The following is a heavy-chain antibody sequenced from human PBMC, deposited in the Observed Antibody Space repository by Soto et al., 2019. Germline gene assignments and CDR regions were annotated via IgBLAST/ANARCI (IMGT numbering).Heavy chain of an antibody. Sequence: QVHLVQSGAEVKRPGDSVKVSCKASGYTFTDYHIHWVRQAPGQGLEWMGRITPKSGEIYYSPKFQGRVTLTRDTAISPAYMELTTLRFDDTAVYYCARAPIWGPTGDFDYWGQGTLATVSS. V-gene: IGHV1-2*02. D-gene: IGHD1-26*01. J-gene: IGHJ4*02. CDR2: ITPKSGEI. CDR1: GYTFTDYH. CDR3: ARAPIWGPTGDFDY.